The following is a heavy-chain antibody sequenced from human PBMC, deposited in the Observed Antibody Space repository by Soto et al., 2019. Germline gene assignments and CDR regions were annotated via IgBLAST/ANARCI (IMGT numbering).Heavy chain of an antibody. CDR2: IYYSGST. D-gene: IGHD5-12*01. V-gene: IGHV4-31*03. CDR1: GGSISSGGYY. CDR3: ARVGTRVGAYDPIPGSYYLYYYGMDV. J-gene: IGHJ6*02. Sequence: QVQLQESGPGLVKPSQTLSLTCTVSGGSISSGGYYWSWIRQHPGKGLEWIGYIYYSGSTYYNPSLKTRPPLPVYTSTTHFSRDLSSVPAADPAVYYCARVGTRVGAYDPIPGSYYLYYYGMDVWGQGTPVPVSS.